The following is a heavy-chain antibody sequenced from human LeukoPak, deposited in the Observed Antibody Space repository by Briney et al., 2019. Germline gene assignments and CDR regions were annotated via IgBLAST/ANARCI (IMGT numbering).Heavy chain of an antibody. J-gene: IGHJ4*02. CDR3: GAAGLGYYFDD. CDR2: IIPIFGTA. V-gene: IGHV1-69*05. Sequence: SVKVSCRASGGTFSSYAISWVRQAPGQGLEWMGRIIPIFGTANYAQKFQGRVTITTDESTSTAYMELSSLRSEDTAVYYCGAAGLGYYFDDWGQGTLVTVSS. CDR1: GGTFSSYA. D-gene: IGHD6-13*01.